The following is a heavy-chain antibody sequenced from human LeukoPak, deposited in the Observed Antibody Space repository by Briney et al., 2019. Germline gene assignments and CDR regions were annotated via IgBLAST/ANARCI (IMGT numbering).Heavy chain of an antibody. CDR1: GFTFTSYG. D-gene: IGHD3-10*01. Sequence: PGGTLRLSCAASGFTFTSYGMSWIRQAPGKGLEWVSYISSSGSTIYYADSVKGRFTISRDNAKNSLYLQMNSLRAEDTAVYYCARASTRITMVRGEYYYYYMDVWGKGTTVTVSS. CDR2: ISSSGSTI. J-gene: IGHJ6*03. CDR3: ARASTRITMVRGEYYYYYMDV. V-gene: IGHV3-48*01.